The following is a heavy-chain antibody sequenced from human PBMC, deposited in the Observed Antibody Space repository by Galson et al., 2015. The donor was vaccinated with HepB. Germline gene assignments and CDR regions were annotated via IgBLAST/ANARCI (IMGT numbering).Heavy chain of an antibody. CDR1: GFTFSGYY. CDR3: ASGYSSGWYIDY. Sequence: SLRLSCAASGFTFSGYYMSWIRQAPGKGLEWVSYISSSSSYTNYADSVKGRFTISRDNAKNSLYLQMNSLRAEDTAVYYCASGYSSGWYIDYWGQGTLVAVSS. CDR2: ISSSSSYT. V-gene: IGHV3-11*06. J-gene: IGHJ4*02. D-gene: IGHD6-19*01.